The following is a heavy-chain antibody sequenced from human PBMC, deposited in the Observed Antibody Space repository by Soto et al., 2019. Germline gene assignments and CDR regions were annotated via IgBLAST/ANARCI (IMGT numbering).Heavy chain of an antibody. CDR1: GYTLTELS. V-gene: IGHV1-24*01. J-gene: IGHJ6*02. CDR2: FDPEDGES. Sequence: ASVKVCCKVSGYTLTELSMHWVRQATGKGLEGMGGFDPEDGESIYAQKFQGRVTMTEDTSTDPAYMELSSLRSEDTAVYYCARMAMAFGGMDVWGQGTTVTGSS. D-gene: IGHD3-10*01. CDR3: ARMAMAFGGMDV.